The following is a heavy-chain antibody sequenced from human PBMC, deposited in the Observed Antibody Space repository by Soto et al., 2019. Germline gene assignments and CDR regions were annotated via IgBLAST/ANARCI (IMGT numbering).Heavy chain of an antibody. D-gene: IGHD3-10*01. Sequence: PGGSLRLSCAASGFTVSSNYMSWVRQTPGKGLEWVSLIYSGGAIVYADSVMGRFTVSRDNSRNTLYLQMNSLRAEDTAVYFCARDFGSDATGYYGMDVWGQGTTVIVSS. J-gene: IGHJ6*02. V-gene: IGHV3-66*01. CDR3: ARDFGSDATGYYGMDV. CDR2: IYSGGAI. CDR1: GFTVSSNY.